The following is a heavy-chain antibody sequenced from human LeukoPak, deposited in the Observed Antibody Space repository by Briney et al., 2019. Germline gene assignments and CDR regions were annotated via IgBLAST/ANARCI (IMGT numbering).Heavy chain of an antibody. D-gene: IGHD5-24*01. Sequence: GGSLRLSFAASGFTFSSYSMNWVRQAPGKGLEWVSSISSSSSYIYYADSVKGRFTISRDNSKNTLYLQMNSLRAEDTAVYYCAKDRGFDPWGQGTLVTVSS. CDR3: AKDRGFDP. CDR1: GFTFSSYS. J-gene: IGHJ5*02. CDR2: ISSSSSYI. V-gene: IGHV3-21*04.